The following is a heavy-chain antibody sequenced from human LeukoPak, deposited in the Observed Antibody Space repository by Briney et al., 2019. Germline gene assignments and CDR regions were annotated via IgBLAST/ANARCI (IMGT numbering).Heavy chain of an antibody. V-gene: IGHV3-48*03. D-gene: IGHD5-24*01. CDR2: IKHDGSLK. CDR3: ARRFRD. J-gene: IGHJ4*02. CDR1: GPPFSGFE. Sequence: GGSLRLSCVGSGPPFSGFELNWVRQAPGKGLEWVSYIKHDGSLKTYADSVKGRFTISRDDTRNSLSLQMNSLRPEDTAIYYCARRFRDWGQGILVTVSA.